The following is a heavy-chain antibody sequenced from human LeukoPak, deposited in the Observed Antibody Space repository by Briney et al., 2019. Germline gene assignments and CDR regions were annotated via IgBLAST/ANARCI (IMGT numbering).Heavy chain of an antibody. Sequence: PGGSLRLSCAASGFIVRNTYMSWVRQAPGKGLEWVSVIYSDGKTFYADSVKGRFTISRDTSKNTVYLQMNSLRAEDTAVYYCARDHMRYCSSTSCNSPDYWGQGTLVTVSS. J-gene: IGHJ4*02. D-gene: IGHD2-2*01. V-gene: IGHV3-66*01. CDR1: GFIVRNTY. CDR2: IYSDGKT. CDR3: ARDHMRYCSSTSCNSPDY.